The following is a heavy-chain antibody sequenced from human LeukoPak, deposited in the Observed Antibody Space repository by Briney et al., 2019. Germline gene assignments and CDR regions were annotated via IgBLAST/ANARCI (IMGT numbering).Heavy chain of an antibody. CDR2: INPNSGGT. Sequence: ASVKVSCKASGYTFTGYYMHWVRQDPGQGLEWMGWINPNSGGTNYAQKFQGRVTMTRDTSISTAYMELSRLRSDDTAVYYCARLGYYDSSGYSYFDYWGQGTLVTVSS. V-gene: IGHV1-2*02. D-gene: IGHD3-22*01. CDR1: GYTFTGYY. CDR3: ARLGYYDSSGYSYFDY. J-gene: IGHJ4*02.